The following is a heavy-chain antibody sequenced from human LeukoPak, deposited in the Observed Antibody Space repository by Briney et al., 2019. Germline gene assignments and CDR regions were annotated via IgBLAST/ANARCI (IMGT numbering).Heavy chain of an antibody. CDR1: GFTFSDYY. D-gene: IGHD3-22*01. Sequence: PGGSLRLSCAASGFTFSDYYMSWISQAPGKGLEWVSYISSSGSTIYYADSVKGRFTISRDNAKNSLYLQMNSLRAEDTAVYYXXXLTMINEDYWGQGTLVTVSS. J-gene: IGHJ4*02. V-gene: IGHV3-11*01. CDR3: XXLTMINEDY. CDR2: ISSSGSTI.